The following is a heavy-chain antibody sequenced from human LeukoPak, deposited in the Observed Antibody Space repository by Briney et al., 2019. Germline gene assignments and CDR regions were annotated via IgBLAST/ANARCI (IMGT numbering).Heavy chain of an antibody. V-gene: IGHV3-48*04. CDR1: GFTFSSYS. J-gene: IGHJ4*02. D-gene: IGHD3-22*01. Sequence: GGSLRLSCAASGFTFSSYSMNWVRQAPGKGLEWVSYISSSGSTIYYADSVKGRFTISRDNAKNSLYLQTNSLRAEDTAVYYCARGNYDSSGYLFDYWGQGTLVTVSS. CDR3: ARGNYDSSGYLFDY. CDR2: ISSSGSTI.